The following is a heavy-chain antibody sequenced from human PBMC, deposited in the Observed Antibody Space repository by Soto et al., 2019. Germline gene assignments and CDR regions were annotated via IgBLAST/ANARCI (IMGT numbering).Heavy chain of an antibody. CDR3: AKGNLGDQYYYDSSGYQYIHPGPIEY. V-gene: IGHV3-43*01. Sequence: PGGSLRLSCAASGFTFDDYTMHWVRQAPGKGLEWVSLISWDGGSTYYADSVKGRFTISRDNSKNSLYLQMNSLRTEDTALYYCAKGNLGDQYYYDSSGYQYIHPGPIEYWGQGTLVTVSS. CDR2: ISWDGGST. J-gene: IGHJ4*02. D-gene: IGHD3-22*01. CDR1: GFTFDDYT.